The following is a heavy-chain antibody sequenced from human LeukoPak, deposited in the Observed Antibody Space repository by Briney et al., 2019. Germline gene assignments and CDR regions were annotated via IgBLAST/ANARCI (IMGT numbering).Heavy chain of an antibody. CDR2: ISGGGDTT. V-gene: IGHV3-23*01. CDR3: AKNGAVTSDYYGMDV. J-gene: IGHJ6*02. CDR1: GFTFTSYA. Sequence: GGSPRLSCAASGFTFTSYAMTWVRQAPGKGLEWVSIISGGGDTTFYADSVEGRFTISRDNSKNTLYLQMNSLRAEDTAVYYCAKNGAVTSDYYGMDVWGQGTTVTVSS. D-gene: IGHD2-8*01.